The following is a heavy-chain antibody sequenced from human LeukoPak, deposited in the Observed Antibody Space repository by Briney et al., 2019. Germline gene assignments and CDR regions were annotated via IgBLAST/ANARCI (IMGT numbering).Heavy chain of an antibody. J-gene: IGHJ5*02. D-gene: IGHD3-10*01. CDR3: ARGRVLWFGEISPRWFDP. CDR2: INHSGST. Sequence: SETLSLTCAVYGGSFSGYYWSWIRQPPGKGLEWIGEINHSGSTNYNPSLKSRVTISVDTSKNQFSLKLSSVTAADTAVYYCARGRVLWFGEISPRWFDPWGQGTLVTVSS. CDR1: GGSFSGYY. V-gene: IGHV4-34*01.